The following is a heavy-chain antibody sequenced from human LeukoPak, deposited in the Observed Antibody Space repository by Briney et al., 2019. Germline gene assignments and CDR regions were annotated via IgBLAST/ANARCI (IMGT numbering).Heavy chain of an antibody. D-gene: IGHD3-9*01. CDR3: ARVPRGYDILTGYQP. CDR1: GFTFSSYW. CDR2: IKEDGSER. J-gene: IGHJ5*02. V-gene: IGHV3-7*01. Sequence: GGSLRLSCAASGFTFSSYWMSWVRQAPGKGLEWVANIKEDGSERYYVDSVKGRFTISRDNAKNSLYLQMNSLRAEDTAVYYCARVPRGYDILTGYQPWGQGTLVTVSS.